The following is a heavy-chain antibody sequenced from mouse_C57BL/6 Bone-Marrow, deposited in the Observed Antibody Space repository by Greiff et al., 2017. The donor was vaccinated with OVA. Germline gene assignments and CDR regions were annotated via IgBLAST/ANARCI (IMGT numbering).Heavy chain of an antibody. CDR3: AREGYYLRSYAMDY. CDR1: GYSFTGYF. D-gene: IGHD2-3*01. CDR2: INPYNGDT. J-gene: IGHJ4*01. Sequence: VQLKQPGAELVMPGASVKLSCKASGYSFTGYFMNWVMQSHGKSLEWIGRINPYNGDTFYNQKFKGKATLTVDKSSSTAHMELRSLTSEDSAVYYCAREGYYLRSYAMDYWGQGTSVTVSS. V-gene: IGHV1-20*01.